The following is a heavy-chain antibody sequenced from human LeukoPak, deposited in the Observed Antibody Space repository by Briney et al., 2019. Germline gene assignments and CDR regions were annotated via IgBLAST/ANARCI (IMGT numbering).Heavy chain of an antibody. D-gene: IGHD3-22*01. CDR3: AREDYDSSLLAFDI. V-gene: IGHV1-2*02. Sequence: ASVKVSCKASGYTFSDYYMHWARQAPGQGLEWMGWINVNSGGTNSAQKFQGRVTMTRDTSISTAYMELTRLRSDDTAVYYCAREDYDSSLLAFDIWGQGTMVTVSS. CDR1: GYTFSDYY. CDR2: INVNSGGT. J-gene: IGHJ3*02.